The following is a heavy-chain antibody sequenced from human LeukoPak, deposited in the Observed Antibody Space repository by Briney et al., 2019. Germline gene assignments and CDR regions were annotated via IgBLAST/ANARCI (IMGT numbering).Heavy chain of an antibody. CDR3: SSGSYAFNWFDP. Sequence: ASVKVSCRASGYTFTGYYMHWVRQAPGQGLEWMGWINPNSGGTNYAQKFQGRVTMTRDTSISTAYMELSRLRSDDTAVYYCSSGSYAFNWFDPWGQGTLVTVSS. CDR1: GYTFTGYY. J-gene: IGHJ5*02. V-gene: IGHV1-2*02. CDR2: INPNSGGT. D-gene: IGHD1-26*01.